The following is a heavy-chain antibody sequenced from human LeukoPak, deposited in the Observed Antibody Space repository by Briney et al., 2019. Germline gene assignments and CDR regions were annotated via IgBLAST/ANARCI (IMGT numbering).Heavy chain of an antibody. CDR1: GYSFTTYW. D-gene: IGHD2-2*01. J-gene: IGHJ6*03. Sequence: HGESLKISCKGSGYSFTTYWIGWVRQMPGKGLEWMGIIYPGDSDTRYSPSFQGQVTISADKSISTAYVQWSSLKASDTAMYYCARARYCNSTSCLPNYFYYMDVWGKGTTVTVS. CDR3: ARARYCNSTSCLPNYFYYMDV. V-gene: IGHV5-51*01. CDR2: IYPGDSDT.